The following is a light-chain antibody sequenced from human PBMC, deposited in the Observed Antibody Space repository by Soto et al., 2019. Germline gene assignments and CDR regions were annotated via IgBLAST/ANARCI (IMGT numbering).Light chain of an antibody. CDR2: KAS. CDR3: QQYNSYPVT. Sequence: DIQMTQSPSTLSGSVGDRVTITCRASQTISSWLAWYQQKPGKAPKLLIYKASTLKSGVPSRFSGSGSGTEFTLTISSLQSDDFATYYCQQYNSYPVTLGGGTKVDIK. J-gene: IGKJ4*01. CDR1: QTISSW. V-gene: IGKV1-5*03.